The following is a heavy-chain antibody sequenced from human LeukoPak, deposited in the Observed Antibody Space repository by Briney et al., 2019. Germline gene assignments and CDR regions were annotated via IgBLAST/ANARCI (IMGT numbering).Heavy chain of an antibody. CDR3: ARGTVAAGTMGY. Sequence: ASVKVSCKPSGYSLNGYYIHWVRQAPGQGPEWMGWINPDSGETNYAPKFKGRVTMTRDSSITTAYVEMSSLRYDDTAVFYCARGTVAAGTMGYWGQGTLVTVSS. J-gene: IGHJ4*02. D-gene: IGHD1-1*01. V-gene: IGHV1-2*02. CDR1: GYSLNGYY. CDR2: INPDSGET.